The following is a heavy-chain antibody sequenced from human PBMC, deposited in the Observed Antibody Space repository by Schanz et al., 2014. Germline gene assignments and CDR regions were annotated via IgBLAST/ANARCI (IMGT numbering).Heavy chain of an antibody. V-gene: IGHV3-23*04. D-gene: IGHD3-10*01. CDR2: IGGDASRT. J-gene: IGHJ5*02. CDR3: ARAPPLVRGIAGWFGP. Sequence: EVQLVESGGGLVQPGGSLRLSCAASGFNFITFAMSWVRQAPGKGPEWVSAIGGDASRTYYADSVKGRFTISRDNSKSTRYLQRNTRRADDTAVYYGARAPPLVRGIAGWFGPWGQGSLVTVSS. CDR1: GFNFITFA.